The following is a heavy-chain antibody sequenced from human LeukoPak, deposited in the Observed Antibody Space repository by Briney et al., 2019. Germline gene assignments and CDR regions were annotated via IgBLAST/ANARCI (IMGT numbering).Heavy chain of an antibody. CDR2: INAGNGNT. CDR1: GYTFTSYA. Sequence: GASVKVSCKASGYTFTSYAMHWVRQAPGQRLEWMGWINAGNGNTKYSQKFQGRVTITRDTSASTAYMELSSLRFEDTAVYYCARSLDSSVEGFDYWGQGTLVTVSS. D-gene: IGHD3-22*01. CDR3: ARSLDSSVEGFDY. J-gene: IGHJ4*02. V-gene: IGHV1-3*01.